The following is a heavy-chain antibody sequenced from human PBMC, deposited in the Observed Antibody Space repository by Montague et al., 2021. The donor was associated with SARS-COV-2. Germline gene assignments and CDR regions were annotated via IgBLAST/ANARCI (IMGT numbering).Heavy chain of an antibody. J-gene: IGHJ2*01. D-gene: IGHD2-21*02. CDR3: ARVHIVVVTAMRYFDL. CDR1: GGSISSGGYY. CDR2: IYYSGST. Sequence: TLSLTCTVSGGSISSGGYYWSWIRQHPGKGLEWIGYIYYSGSTXCNPSLKSRVTISVDTSKNQFSLKLSSVTAADTAVYYCARVHIVVVTAMRYFDLWGRGTLVTVSS. V-gene: IGHV4-31*03.